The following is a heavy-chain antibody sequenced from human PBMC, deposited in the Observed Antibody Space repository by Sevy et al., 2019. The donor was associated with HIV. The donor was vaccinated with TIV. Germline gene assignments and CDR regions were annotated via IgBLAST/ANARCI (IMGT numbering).Heavy chain of an antibody. CDR2: FDPEDDET. CDR3: ATTKDYYDSSGSPFDY. J-gene: IGHJ4*02. Sequence: ASVKVSCKVSGYTLSELSMHWVRQAPGKGLEWIGSFDPEDDETIYAQKFQGRVTMTEDTSTDTAYMELNNLRSEDTAVYYCATTKDYYDSSGSPFDYWGQGTLVTVSS. D-gene: IGHD3-22*01. V-gene: IGHV1-24*01. CDR1: GYTLSELS.